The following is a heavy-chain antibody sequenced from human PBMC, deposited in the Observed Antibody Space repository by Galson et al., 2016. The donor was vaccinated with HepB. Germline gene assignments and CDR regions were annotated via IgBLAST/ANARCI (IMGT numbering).Heavy chain of an antibody. Sequence: SLRLSCAASGFTFSSYAMSWVRQAPGKGLEWVSGISGSGYITFHADSVQGSFTISRDNSKRTLYLQMYSLRAEDTAVYYCAKAEGLSASGYWLADSWGQGTLVTVSS. CDR1: GFTFSSYA. J-gene: IGHJ4*02. V-gene: IGHV3-23*01. CDR2: ISGSGYIT. D-gene: IGHD5-12*01. CDR3: AKAEGLSASGYWLADS.